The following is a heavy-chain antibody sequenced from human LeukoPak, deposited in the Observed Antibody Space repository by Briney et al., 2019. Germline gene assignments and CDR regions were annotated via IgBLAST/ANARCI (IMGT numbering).Heavy chain of an antibody. CDR1: GFTFSSYG. CDR3: AKDSSYYYGSGLDI. D-gene: IGHD3-10*01. V-gene: IGHV3-30*18. CDR2: ISYDGSNK. J-gene: IGHJ3*02. Sequence: PGRSLRLSCAASGFTFSSYGMHCVRQAPGKGLEWVAVISYDGSNKYYADSVKGRFTISRDNSKNTLYLQMNSLRAEDTAVYYCAKDSSYYYGSGLDIWGQGTMVTVSS.